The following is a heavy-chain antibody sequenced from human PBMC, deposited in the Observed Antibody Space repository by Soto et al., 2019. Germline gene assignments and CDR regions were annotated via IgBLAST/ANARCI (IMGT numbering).Heavy chain of an antibody. CDR2: INHSGST. CDR3: ARDKITGLFDY. V-gene: IGHV4-34*01. Sequence: TLSLTCTVSGGSISGYYWSWLRQPPGTGLEWIGEINHSGSTNYNPSLKSRVTISVDTSKNQFSLKLTSVTAADTAVYYCARDKITGLFDYWGQGTLVTVSS. D-gene: IGHD2-8*02. J-gene: IGHJ4*02. CDR1: GGSISGYY.